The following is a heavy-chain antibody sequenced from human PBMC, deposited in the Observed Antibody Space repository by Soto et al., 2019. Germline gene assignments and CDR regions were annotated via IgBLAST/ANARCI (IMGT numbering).Heavy chain of an antibody. CDR3: ARDGTSYGDYEENWFDP. CDR1: GYSISSGYY. D-gene: IGHD4-17*01. V-gene: IGHV4-38-2*02. J-gene: IGHJ5*02. Sequence: SSETLSLTCAVSGYSISSGYYWGWIRQPPGKGLEWIGSIYHSGSTYYNPSLKSRVTISVDTSKNQFSLKLSSVTAADTAVYYCARDGTSYGDYEENWFDPWGQGTLVTVSS. CDR2: IYHSGST.